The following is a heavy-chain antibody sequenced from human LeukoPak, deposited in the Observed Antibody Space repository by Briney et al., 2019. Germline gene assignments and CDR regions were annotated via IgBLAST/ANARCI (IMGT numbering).Heavy chain of an antibody. Sequence: PSETLSLTCTVSGGSISYYWSWIRQPAGKGLEWIGRIHSSGSTYYNPSLKSQVTMSVDTSKNQISLKLSSVTAADTAVYYCARGPDYYGSESYLAHWGQGALVTVSS. CDR3: ARGPDYYGSESYLAH. D-gene: IGHD3-10*01. J-gene: IGHJ4*02. CDR1: GGSISYY. V-gene: IGHV4-4*07. CDR2: IHSSGST.